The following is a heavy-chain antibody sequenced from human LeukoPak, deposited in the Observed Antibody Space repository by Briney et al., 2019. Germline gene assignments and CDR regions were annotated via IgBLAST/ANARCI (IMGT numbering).Heavy chain of an antibody. CDR3: AANGVLDY. V-gene: IGHV3-30-3*01. CDR2: ISYDGSNK. Sequence: PGGSLRLSCAASGFTFSSYAMHWVRQAPGKGLEWVAVISYDGSNKYYADSVKGRFTISRDNSKNTLYLQMNSLRAEDTAVYYCAANGVLDYWGQGTLVTVSS. CDR1: GFTFSSYA. D-gene: IGHD2-8*01. J-gene: IGHJ4*02.